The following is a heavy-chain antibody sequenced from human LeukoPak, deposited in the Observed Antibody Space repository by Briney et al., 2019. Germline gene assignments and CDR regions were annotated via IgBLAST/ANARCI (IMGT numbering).Heavy chain of an antibody. CDR3: AKTRIVGATRGDY. CDR2: ISSSSSYI. Sequence: GGSLRLSCAASGFTFSSYSMNWVRQAPGKGLEWVSSISSSSSYIYYADSVKGRFTISRDNAKNSLYLQMNSLRAEDTAVYYCAKTRIVGATRGDYWGQGTLVTVSS. J-gene: IGHJ4*02. CDR1: GFTFSSYS. D-gene: IGHD1-26*01. V-gene: IGHV3-21*01.